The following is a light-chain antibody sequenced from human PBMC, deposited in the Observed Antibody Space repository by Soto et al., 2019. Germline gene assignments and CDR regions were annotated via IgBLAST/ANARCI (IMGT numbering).Light chain of an antibody. V-gene: IGKV1-5*03. J-gene: IGKJ1*01. CDR1: QSISTW. Sequence: DIQMTQSPSTLSASVGDRVTITCRASQSISTWLAWYQQKPGKAPKLLIYRASSLESGVPLRFRGSGSGTEFTLTISSLQPDDFATYYCQQYNTYPWTFGQGTKVEIK. CDR3: QQYNTYPWT. CDR2: RAS.